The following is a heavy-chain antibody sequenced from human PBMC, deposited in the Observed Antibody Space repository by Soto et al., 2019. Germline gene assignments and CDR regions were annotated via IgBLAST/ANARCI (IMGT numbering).Heavy chain of an antibody. J-gene: IGHJ6*03. CDR1: GGSISSYY. V-gene: IGHV4-59*08. CDR2: IYYSGST. Sequence: SETLSLTCTVSGGSISSYYWSWIRQPPGRGLEWIGYIYYSGSTNYSPSLKSRVTISVDTSKNQFSLKLSSVAAADTAVYYCARLPENYYYYMDVWGKGTTVTVSS. CDR3: ARLPENYYYYMDV.